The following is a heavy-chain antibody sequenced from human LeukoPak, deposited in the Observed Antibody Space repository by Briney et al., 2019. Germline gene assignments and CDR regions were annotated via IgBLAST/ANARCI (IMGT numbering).Heavy chain of an antibody. V-gene: IGHV3-11*04. CDR3: AREGDGYNSPIDY. D-gene: IGHD5-24*01. J-gene: IGHJ4*02. Sequence: GGSLRPSCAASGFTFSDYYMSWIRQAPGKGLEGVSYISSSGSSIYYADSVKGRFTISRDNAKNSLYLQMNSLRAEDTAVYYCAREGDGYNSPIDYWGQGTPVTVSS. CDR1: GFTFSDYY. CDR2: ISSSGSSI.